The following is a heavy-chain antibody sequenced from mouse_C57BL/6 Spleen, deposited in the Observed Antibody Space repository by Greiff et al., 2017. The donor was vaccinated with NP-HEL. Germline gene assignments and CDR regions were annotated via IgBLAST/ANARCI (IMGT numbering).Heavy chain of an antibody. J-gene: IGHJ1*03. CDR1: GFSLTSYG. CDR3: ARSPYDGFHFDV. Sequence: QVQLQQSGPGLVQPSQSLSITCTVSGFSLTSYGVHWVRQSPGKGLEWLGVIWSGGSTDYNAAFISRLSISKDNSKSQVFFKMNSLQADDTAIYYCARSPYDGFHFDVWGTGTTVTVSS. CDR2: IWSGGST. V-gene: IGHV2-2*01. D-gene: IGHD2-3*01.